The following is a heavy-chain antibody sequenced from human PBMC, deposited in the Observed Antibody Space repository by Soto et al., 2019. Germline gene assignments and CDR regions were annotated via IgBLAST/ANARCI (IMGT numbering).Heavy chain of an antibody. CDR2: LTHDGGSA. V-gene: IGHV3-30*05. D-gene: IGHD2-21*01. CDR1: GFSLTAFG. CDR3: ASIADY. Sequence: QVQLVQSGGGVVQPGRTLRLSCAAAGFSLTAFGMPWVRQPPGKGLQWVASLTHDGGSAFYADSVKGRFTVSRDTSKNTLYLQMNSLRPEDTAIYYCASIADYWGQGTLFTVSS. J-gene: IGHJ4*02.